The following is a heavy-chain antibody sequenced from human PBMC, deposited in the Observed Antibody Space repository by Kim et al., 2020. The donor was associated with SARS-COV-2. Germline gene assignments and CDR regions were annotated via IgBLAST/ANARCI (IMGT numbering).Heavy chain of an antibody. V-gene: IGHV4-34*01. D-gene: IGHD5-12*01. Sequence: NPPLKSRVTISVDTSKNQFSLKLSSVTAADTAVYYCARGGDIVALYYFDYWGQGTLVTVSS. CDR3: ARGGDIVALYYFDY. J-gene: IGHJ4*02.